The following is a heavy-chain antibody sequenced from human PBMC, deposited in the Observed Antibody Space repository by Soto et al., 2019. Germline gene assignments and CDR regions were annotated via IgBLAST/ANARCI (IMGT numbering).Heavy chain of an antibody. Sequence: PGGSLRLSCAASGFTVSNNFMSWVRQAPGKGLEWVSVTYPGGTTYYADSVKGRFAISRDNSKNTLYLQMSSLRAEDTAVYYCGRGELRPRFDYWGQGTLVTVSS. D-gene: IGHD1-7*01. CDR3: GRGELRPRFDY. V-gene: IGHV3-66*01. CDR1: GFTVSNNF. CDR2: TYPGGTT. J-gene: IGHJ4*02.